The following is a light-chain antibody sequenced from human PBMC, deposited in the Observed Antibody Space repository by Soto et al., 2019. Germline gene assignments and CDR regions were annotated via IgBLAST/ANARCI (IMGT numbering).Light chain of an antibody. V-gene: IGKV1-5*03. Sequence: DIHISQSPSPLPASVGDRVTITSRASHSISSWFAWYQQKPGKAPKLLIYKATSVESGLPSRFSSSGSGKEFTLIISILQPDDFATYCCQQYNSYWTFGQGTKVDIK. CDR1: HSISSW. CDR2: KAT. CDR3: QQYNSYWT. J-gene: IGKJ1*01.